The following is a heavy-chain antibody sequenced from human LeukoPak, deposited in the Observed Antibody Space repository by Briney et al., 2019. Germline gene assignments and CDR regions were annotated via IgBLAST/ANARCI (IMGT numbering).Heavy chain of an antibody. D-gene: IGHD3-22*01. V-gene: IGHV4-59*01. Sequence: PSETLSLTCTVSGGSISSYYWSWIRQPPGKGLEWIGYIYYSGSTNYNPSLKSRVTISVDTSKNQFSLKLSSVTAADTAVYYCARGDRFKSTYYYDSSGYNWFYPWGQGTLVTVSS. CDR3: ARGDRFKSTYYYDSSGYNWFYP. CDR2: IYYSGST. CDR1: GGSISSYY. J-gene: IGHJ5*02.